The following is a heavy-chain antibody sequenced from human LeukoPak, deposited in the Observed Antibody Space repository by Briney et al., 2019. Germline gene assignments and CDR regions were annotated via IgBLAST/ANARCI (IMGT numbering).Heavy chain of an antibody. J-gene: IGHJ4*02. CDR3: ARAPSLLSGGYDYLFDY. Sequence: GESLKISCQGSGYSFVNYWIGWVRQMPGKGLEWIGIIYPGDSDLRYSPSFPGQVTISADKSINTAYLQWSSLNESDAAMYYCARAPSLLSGGYDYLFDYWGQGTVVTVSS. CDR2: IYPGDSDL. V-gene: IGHV5-51*01. CDR1: GYSFVNYW. D-gene: IGHD5-12*01.